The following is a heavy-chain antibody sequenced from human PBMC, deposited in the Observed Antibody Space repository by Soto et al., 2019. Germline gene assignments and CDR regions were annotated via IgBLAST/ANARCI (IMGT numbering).Heavy chain of an antibody. CDR1: GFTFNSYD. Sequence: QAGGSLRLSCAASGFTFNSYDMHWVRQAPGKGLEWVAVISYDGSNKYYADSVKGRFTISRDNSKDTLYLQMNSLRVEDTAMYYCAGYTMATIISYGRWGQGTLVTVSS. V-gene: IGHV3-30*03. CDR2: ISYDGSNK. CDR3: AGYTMATIISYGR. J-gene: IGHJ4*02. D-gene: IGHD5-12*01.